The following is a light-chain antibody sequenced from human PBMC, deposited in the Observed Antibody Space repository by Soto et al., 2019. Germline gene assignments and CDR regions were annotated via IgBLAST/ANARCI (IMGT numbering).Light chain of an antibody. CDR1: QIINNY. J-gene: IGKJ1*01. V-gene: IGKV1-8*01. CDR2: GAS. Sequence: AIRMTQSPSSFSASTGDRVTITCRESQIINNYLAWFQQKQGRAPRLLIYGASALQSGVPSSFSGSGSGAEFTLTITYLQSEDFATYYCQQYYEYPWTFGQGTRGESK. CDR3: QQYYEYPWT.